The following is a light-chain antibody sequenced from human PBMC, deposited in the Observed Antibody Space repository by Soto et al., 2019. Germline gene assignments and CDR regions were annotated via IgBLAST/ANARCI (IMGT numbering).Light chain of an antibody. CDR2: DNN. V-gene: IGLV1-51*01. CDR3: GTWDSSLSAQV. Sequence: QSVLTQPPSVSAAPGQKVTISCSGSSSNIGNNYVSWYQQLPGTAPKLLIYDNNKRPSGIPDRFSGSKSGTSATLGITGLPAWDEADYYCGTWDSSLSAQVFGGGTKLTVL. J-gene: IGLJ2*01. CDR1: SSNIGNNY.